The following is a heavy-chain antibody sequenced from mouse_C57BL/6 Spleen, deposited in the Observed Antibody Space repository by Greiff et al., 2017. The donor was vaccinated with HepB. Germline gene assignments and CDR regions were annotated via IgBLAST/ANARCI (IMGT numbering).Heavy chain of an antibody. CDR1: GFTFSDYG. J-gene: IGHJ4*01. CDR2: ISSGSSTI. D-gene: IGHD1-1*01. CDR3: ARKDTTVVAHYYAMDY. Sequence: EVNLVESGGGLVKPGGSLKLSCAASGFTFSDYGMHWVRQAPEKGLEWVAYISSGSSTIYYADTVKGRFTISRDNAKNTLFLQMTSLRSEDTAMYYCARKDTTVVAHYYAMDYWGQGTSVTVSS. V-gene: IGHV5-17*01.